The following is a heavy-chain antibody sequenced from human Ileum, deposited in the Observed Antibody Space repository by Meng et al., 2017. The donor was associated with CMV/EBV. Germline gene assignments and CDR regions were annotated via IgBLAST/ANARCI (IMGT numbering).Heavy chain of an antibody. J-gene: IGHJ4*02. Sequence: QVQLQEQGQRRVKSSQTLSLTCNVSGDFIISDDHYWSWIRQPPGKGLEWIGYVFYSGSTYYNPSLMSRVTISVDTSKNQFSLRLSSVTAADTAVYYCARELRYGDYYFDSWGQGTLVTVSS. CDR3: ARELRYGDYYFDS. V-gene: IGHV4-30-4*08. CDR1: GDFIISDDHY. D-gene: IGHD4-17*01. CDR2: VFYSGST.